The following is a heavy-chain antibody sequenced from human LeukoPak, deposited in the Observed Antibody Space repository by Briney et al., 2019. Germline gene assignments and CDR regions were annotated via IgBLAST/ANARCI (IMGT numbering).Heavy chain of an antibody. D-gene: IGHD6-19*01. V-gene: IGHV3-30*03. J-gene: IGHJ4*02. Sequence: GRSLRLSCAASGFTFSSYGMHWVRQAPGKGLEWVAVISYDGSNKYYADSVKGRFTISRDNAKNSLYLQMNSLRAEDTAVYYCASDSRGRFDYWGQGTLVTVSS. CDR2: ISYDGSNK. CDR1: GFTFSSYG. CDR3: ASDSRGRFDY.